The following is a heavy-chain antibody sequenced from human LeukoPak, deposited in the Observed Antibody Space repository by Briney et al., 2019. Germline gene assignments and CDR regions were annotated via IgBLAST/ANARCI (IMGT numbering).Heavy chain of an antibody. CDR3: ARNPAGIGDY. CDR1: GFTFSTYN. D-gene: IGHD1-26*01. V-gene: IGHV3-48*02. CDR2: ISSGSRII. J-gene: IGHJ4*02. Sequence: GGSLRLSCAASGFTFSTYNMNWVRQAPGKGLEWVSFISSGSRIIYYADSVKGRFTVSRDNAKNSLYLQMNSLRDEDTAVYYCARNPAGIGDYWGQGILVTVSS.